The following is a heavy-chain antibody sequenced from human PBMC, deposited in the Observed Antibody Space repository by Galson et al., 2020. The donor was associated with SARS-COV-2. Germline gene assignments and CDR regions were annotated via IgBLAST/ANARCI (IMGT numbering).Heavy chain of an antibody. D-gene: IGHD3-9*01. J-gene: IGHJ4*02. CDR1: GGAISSGDYY. Sequence: SETLSLTCSVSGGAISSGDYYWSWIRQPPGKGLEWIGYIHYSGTTYYNPSLKSRVTMSVDTSKNQFSLKLTSVTAADTAVYYCARGRLGLRYFDWLVDQWGQGTLVTVSS. V-gene: IGHV4-30-4*01. CDR3: ARGRLGLRYFDWLVDQ. CDR2: IHYSGTT.